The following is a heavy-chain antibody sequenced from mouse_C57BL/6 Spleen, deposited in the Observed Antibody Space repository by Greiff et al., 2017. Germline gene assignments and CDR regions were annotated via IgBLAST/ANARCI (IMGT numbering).Heavy chain of an antibody. D-gene: IGHD1-1*01. CDR1: GYTFTSYW. CDR2: IDPSDSYT. CDR3: ARSSLYYGSTYLDY. Sequence: QVQLQQPGAELVMPGASVKLSCKASGYTFTSYWMHWVQQRPGQGLEWIGEIDPSDSYTNYNQKFKGKSTLTVDKSSSTAYMQLSSLTSEDSAVYYCARSSLYYGSTYLDYWGQGTTLTVSS. J-gene: IGHJ2*01. V-gene: IGHV1-69*01.